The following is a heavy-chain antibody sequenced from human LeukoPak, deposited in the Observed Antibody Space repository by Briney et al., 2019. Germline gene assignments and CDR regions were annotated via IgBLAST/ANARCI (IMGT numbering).Heavy chain of an antibody. J-gene: IGHJ2*01. CDR3: ARPYSGTYSCLDL. CDR1: GGSMSSYY. V-gene: IGHV4-59*08. D-gene: IGHD1-26*01. CDR2: IYYSGST. Sequence: SETLSLTCTVSGGSMSSYYWSWIRQPPGKGLEWIGYIYYSGSTNYNPSLKSRVTISVETSKNQFSLKLSSVTAADTAVYYCARPYSGTYSCLDLWGRGTLVTVSS.